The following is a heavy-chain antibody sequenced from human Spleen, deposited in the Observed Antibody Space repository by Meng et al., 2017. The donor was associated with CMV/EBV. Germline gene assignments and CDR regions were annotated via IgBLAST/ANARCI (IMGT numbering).Heavy chain of an antibody. D-gene: IGHD3-16*01. Sequence: ASVKVSCKASGYTLMNYGLSWVRQAPGQGLEWMGWINPNSGGTNYAQKFQGRVTMTRDTSISTAYMELSRLRSDDTAVYYCASMTPEGYYGMDVWGQGTTVTVSS. CDR3: ASMTPEGYYGMDV. CDR2: INPNSGGT. J-gene: IGHJ6*02. CDR1: GYTLMNYG. V-gene: IGHV1-2*02.